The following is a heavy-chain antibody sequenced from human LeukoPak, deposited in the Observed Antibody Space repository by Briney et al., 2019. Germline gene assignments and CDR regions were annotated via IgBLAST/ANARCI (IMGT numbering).Heavy chain of an antibody. D-gene: IGHD5-24*01. CDR3: ARTKEMATISYLDS. CDR1: GFTFDDYG. CDR2: ISGSGGST. V-gene: IGHV3-20*04. J-gene: IGHJ4*02. Sequence: GGSLRLSCAASGFTFDDYGMSWVRQAPGKGLEWVSAISGSGGSTYYADSVKGRFTISRDNAKNSLYLQMNSLRAEDTAVYCCARTKEMATISYLDSWGQGTLVTVSS.